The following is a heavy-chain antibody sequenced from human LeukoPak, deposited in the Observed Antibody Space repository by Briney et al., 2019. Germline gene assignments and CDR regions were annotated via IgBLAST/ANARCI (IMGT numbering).Heavy chain of an antibody. V-gene: IGHV4-59*01. J-gene: IGHJ4*02. CDR1: GGSISSYY. CDR2: IYYSGST. D-gene: IGHD5-24*01. CDR3: ARGDPRWLVDY. Sequence: PSETLSLTCTVSGGSISSYYWSWIRQPPGKGLEWIGYIYYSGSTNYNPSLKSRVTISVDTSKNQFSLKLSSVTAADTAVYYCARGDPRWLVDYWGQGTLVTVSS.